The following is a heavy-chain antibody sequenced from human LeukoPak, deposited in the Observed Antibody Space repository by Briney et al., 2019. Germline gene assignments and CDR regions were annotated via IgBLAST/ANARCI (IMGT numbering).Heavy chain of an antibody. Sequence: GGSLRLSCAASGFSFSNAWMDWVRQAPGKGLEWIGRIKSNTDGGTTNFPAPVKDRFTISRDDSRDTLYLQMDSLMTEDTAVYYCVREKRHSSDWYGAFDIWGQGTVVTVSS. CDR2: IKSNTDGGTT. CDR1: GFSFSNAW. V-gene: IGHV3-15*01. CDR3: VREKRHSSDWYGAFDI. D-gene: IGHD6-19*01. J-gene: IGHJ3*02.